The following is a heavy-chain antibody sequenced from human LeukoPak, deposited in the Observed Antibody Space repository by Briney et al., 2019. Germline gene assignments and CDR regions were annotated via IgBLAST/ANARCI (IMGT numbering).Heavy chain of an antibody. Sequence: PSQTLSLTCTVSGDSISSGDYFWSWIRQPPGKGLEWIGYIYYSGSTYYNPSLKSRVTTSVDTSKNQFSLKLSSVTAADTAVYYCAKSTYYYDTFVNAFDLWGQGTVVTVSS. CDR1: GDSISSGDYF. CDR3: AKSTYYYDTFVNAFDL. CDR2: IYYSGST. D-gene: IGHD3-22*01. V-gene: IGHV4-30-4*01. J-gene: IGHJ3*01.